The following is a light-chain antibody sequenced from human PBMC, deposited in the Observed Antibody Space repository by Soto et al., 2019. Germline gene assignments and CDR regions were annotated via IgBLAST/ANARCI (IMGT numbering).Light chain of an antibody. Sequence: EIVLTQSPGTLSLSPGEGATLSCRASQTVRNNYLAWYQQKPGQAPRLLIYDASSRATGIPDRFSGGGSGTDFTLTISRLEPEDFAVYYCQQFSSYPLTFGGGTNVDIK. CDR2: DAS. J-gene: IGKJ4*01. CDR1: QTVRNNY. CDR3: QQFSSYPLT. V-gene: IGKV3-20*01.